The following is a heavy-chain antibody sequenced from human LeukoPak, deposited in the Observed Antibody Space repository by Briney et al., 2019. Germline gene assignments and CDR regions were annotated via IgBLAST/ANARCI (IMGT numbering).Heavy chain of an antibody. V-gene: IGHV3-9*01. CDR3: AKDRGWGQLARKWFDT. D-gene: IGHD6-6*01. Sequence: PGRSLRLSCAASGFTFDDYAMHWVRQAPGKGLEWVSGISWNSGSIGYADSVKGRFTISRDNSKNTLYLQMNSLRAEDTAVYYCAKDRGWGQLARKWFDTWGQGTLVTVSS. J-gene: IGHJ5*02. CDR2: ISWNSGSI. CDR1: GFTFDDYA.